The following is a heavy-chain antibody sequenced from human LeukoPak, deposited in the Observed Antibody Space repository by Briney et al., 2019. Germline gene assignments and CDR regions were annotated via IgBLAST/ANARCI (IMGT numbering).Heavy chain of an antibody. CDR1: GGSFSGYY. D-gene: IGHD6-13*01. J-gene: IGHJ4*02. V-gene: IGHV4-34*01. CDR3: ARGGQQLVHEKYYFDY. Sequence: PSETLSLTCAVYGGSFSGYYWSWIRQPPGKGQEWIGEINHSGSTNYNPSLKSRVTISVDTSKNQFSLKLSSVTAADTAVYYCARGGQQLVHEKYYFDYWGQGTLVTVSS. CDR2: INHSGST.